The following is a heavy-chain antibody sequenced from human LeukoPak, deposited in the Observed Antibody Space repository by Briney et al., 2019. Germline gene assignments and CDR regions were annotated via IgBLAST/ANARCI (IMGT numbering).Heavy chain of an antibody. CDR1: GFAFISTS. CDR2: SSTVTGNI. CDR3: ARWGISAAHDAFDM. D-gene: IGHD6-13*01. J-gene: IGHJ3*02. V-gene: IGHV3-48*02. Sequence: GGSLRLSCAASGFAFISTSIHWVRQAPGKGLEWLSYSSTVTGNIYYADSVKGRFTISRDNAKNSLYLQMSSLRDEDTAVYYCARWGISAAHDAFDMWGQGTMVTVSS.